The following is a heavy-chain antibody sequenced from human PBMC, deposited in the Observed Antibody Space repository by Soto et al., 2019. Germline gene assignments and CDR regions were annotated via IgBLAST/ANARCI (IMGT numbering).Heavy chain of an antibody. CDR3: ATLAKAAAGTEQLDY. V-gene: IGHV3-23*01. Sequence: PGGSLRLSCAASGFTFCSYAMSWVRQAPGKGLEWVSAISGSGGSTYYADSVKGRFTISRDNSKNTLYLQMNSLRAEDTAVYYYATLAKAAAGTEQLDYWGQGTLVTVSS. J-gene: IGHJ4*02. CDR2: ISGSGGST. CDR1: GFTFCSYA. D-gene: IGHD6-13*01.